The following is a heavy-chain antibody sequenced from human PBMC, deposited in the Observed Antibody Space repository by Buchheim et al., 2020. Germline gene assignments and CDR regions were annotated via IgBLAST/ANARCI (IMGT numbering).Heavy chain of an antibody. V-gene: IGHV4-61*02. CDR3: AREMGLFGSNYFDY. J-gene: IGHJ4*02. Sequence: QVQLQESGPGLVKPSQTLSLTCTVSGGSISSGSYYWSWIRQPAGKGLEWIGRIYTSGSTNYNPSLKSRVTISVDTSKNQFSLKLSSVTAADTAVYYCAREMGLFGSNYFDYWGQGTL. D-gene: IGHD3-16*01. CDR2: IYTSGST. CDR1: GGSISSGSYY.